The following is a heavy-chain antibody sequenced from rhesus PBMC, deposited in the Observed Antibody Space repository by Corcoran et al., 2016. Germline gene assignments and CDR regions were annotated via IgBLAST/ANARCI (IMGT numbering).Heavy chain of an antibody. CDR2: SYGSGGRN. D-gene: IGHD2-27*01. CDR1: GGSISGYYY. V-gene: IGHV4S14*01. J-gene: IGHJ4*01. Sequence: QVQLQESGPGLVKPSETLSLTCAVSGGSISGYYYWSWIRQPPGKGLAWIGSSYGSGGRNSLNPSLKSRVTLSVDTSKNQFSLKLSSVTAADTAVYYCASGGSYIPANFDYWGQGVLVTVSS. CDR3: ASGGSYIPANFDY.